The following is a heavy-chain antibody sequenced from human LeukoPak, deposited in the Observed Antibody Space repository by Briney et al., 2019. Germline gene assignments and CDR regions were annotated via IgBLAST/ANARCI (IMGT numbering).Heavy chain of an antibody. CDR2: ISYDGSNK. CDR3: AKDRRVDTAMVDY. Sequence: PGRSLRLSCAASGFTFSSYGMHWVRQAPGEGLEWVAVISYDGSNKYYADSVKGRFTISRDNSKNTLYLQMNSLRAEDTAVYYCAKDRRVDTAMVDYWGQGTLVTVSS. CDR1: GFTFSSYG. J-gene: IGHJ4*02. V-gene: IGHV3-30*18. D-gene: IGHD5-18*01.